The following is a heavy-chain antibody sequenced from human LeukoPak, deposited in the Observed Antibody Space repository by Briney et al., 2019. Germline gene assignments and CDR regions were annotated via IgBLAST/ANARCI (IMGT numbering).Heavy chain of an antibody. D-gene: IGHD4-17*01. Sequence: ASVKVSFKASGYTFTGYYMHWVRQAPGQGLEWMGWINPNSGGTNYAQKFQGRVTMTRDTSISTAYMELSRLRSDDTAVYYCARSPAYGDYGSAFDIWGQGTMVTVSS. CDR2: INPNSGGT. V-gene: IGHV1-2*02. CDR1: GYTFTGYY. J-gene: IGHJ3*02. CDR3: ARSPAYGDYGSAFDI.